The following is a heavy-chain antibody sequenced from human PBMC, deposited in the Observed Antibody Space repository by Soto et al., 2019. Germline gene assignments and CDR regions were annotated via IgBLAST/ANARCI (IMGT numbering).Heavy chain of an antibody. CDR3: ARDLTIVPATHPRLENYGMDV. CDR2: ISPYNGHT. J-gene: IGHJ6*02. Sequence: QVQLVQSAGEVKKPGASVKVSCKASGYSFTSYGISWVRRAPGQGLEWMGWISPYNGHTQFVQRFQGRATITTDTSTKTAYMGLRNLRSDDTAHYYCARDLTIVPATHPRLENYGMDVWGQGTTVIVSS. CDR1: GYSFTSYG. V-gene: IGHV1-18*01. D-gene: IGHD2-2*01.